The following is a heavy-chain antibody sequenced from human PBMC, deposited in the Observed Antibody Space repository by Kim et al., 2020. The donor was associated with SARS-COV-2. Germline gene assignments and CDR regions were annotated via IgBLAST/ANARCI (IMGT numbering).Heavy chain of an antibody. CDR1: GGSFSGYY. V-gene: IGHV4-34*01. CDR3: ARCLRGSRYYYYGMDV. Sequence: SETLSLTCAVYGGSFSGYYWSWIRQPPGKGLEWIGEINHSGSTNYNPSLKSRVTISVDTSKNQFSLKLSSVTAADTAVYYCARCLRGSRYYYYGMDVWGQGTTVTVSS. CDR2: INHSGST. J-gene: IGHJ6*02. D-gene: IGHD6-13*01.